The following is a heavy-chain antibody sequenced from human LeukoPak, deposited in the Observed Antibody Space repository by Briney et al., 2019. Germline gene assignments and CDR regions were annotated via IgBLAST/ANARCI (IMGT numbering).Heavy chain of an antibody. CDR2: IRGSGTRT. D-gene: IGHD5-12*01. Sequence: GGSLRLSCVGSGFTFSAYAMSWFRRAPGKGLEWVSDIRGSGTRTDYADSVKGRFTISRDNSKHTLYLQMNSLRAEDTAIYYCAKTSRANSGYDSPFDYWGQGTLVTVSS. CDR3: AKTSRANSGYDSPFDY. CDR1: GFTFSAYA. V-gene: IGHV3-23*01. J-gene: IGHJ4*02.